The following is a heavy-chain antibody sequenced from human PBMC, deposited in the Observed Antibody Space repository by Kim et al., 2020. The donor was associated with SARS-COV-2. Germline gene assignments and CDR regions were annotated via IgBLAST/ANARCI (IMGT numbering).Heavy chain of an antibody. CDR1: GFTFDDYA. Sequence: GGSLRLSCAASGFTFDDYAMHRVRQAPGKGLEWVSGISWNSGSIGYADSVKGRFTISRDNAKNSLYLQMNSLRAEDTALYYCAKDYGRAGSSWYRSQRYYYYGMDVWGQGTTVTVSS. J-gene: IGHJ6*02. V-gene: IGHV3-9*01. CDR3: AKDYGRAGSSWYRSQRYYYYGMDV. D-gene: IGHD6-13*01. CDR2: ISWNSGSI.